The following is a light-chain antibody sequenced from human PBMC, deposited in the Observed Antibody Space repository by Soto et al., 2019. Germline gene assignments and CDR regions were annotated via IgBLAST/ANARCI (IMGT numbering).Light chain of an antibody. CDR3: CSLTTSHTYV. J-gene: IGLJ1*01. CDR2: HVT. V-gene: IGLV2-14*03. Sequence: QSALTQPASVSGSPGQSITISCTGTSSDIGHYDYVSWYQQHPGKAPKLMIYHVTYRPSGVSNRYSGSKSGNSASLTISGHQADDEADYYCCSLTTSHTYVFGSGTKVTVL. CDR1: SSDIGHYDY.